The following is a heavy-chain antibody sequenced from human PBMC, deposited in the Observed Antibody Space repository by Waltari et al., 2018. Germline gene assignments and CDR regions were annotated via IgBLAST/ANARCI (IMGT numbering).Heavy chain of an antibody. Sequence: QVQLVQSGAEVKMTGASVKVSCKTSGYTFTTYYMHWVRQAPGQGLEWMGWVRPNSVVTKDAQKCQGWVTMTRDTSSSTAYREVSRLRSDDTAVYYCAREACSGGACYSHDYWGQGTLVTVSS. CDR1: GYTFTTYY. J-gene: IGHJ4*02. V-gene: IGHV1-2*04. CDR2: VRPNSVVT. D-gene: IGHD2-15*01. CDR3: AREACSGGACYSHDY.